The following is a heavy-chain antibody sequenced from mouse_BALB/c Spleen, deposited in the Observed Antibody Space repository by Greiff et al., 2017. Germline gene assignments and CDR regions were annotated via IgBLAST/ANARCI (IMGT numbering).Heavy chain of an antibody. CDR3: ANYYGRNYYAMDY. CDR2: IWAGGST. Sequence: VMLVESGPGLVAPSQSLSITCTVSGFSLTSYGVHWVRQPPGKGLEWLGVIWAGGSTNYNSALMSRLSISKDNSKSQVFLKMNSLQTDDTAMYYCANYYGRNYYAMDYWGQGTSVTVSS. J-gene: IGHJ4*01. D-gene: IGHD1-1*01. CDR1: GFSLTSYG. V-gene: IGHV2-9*02.